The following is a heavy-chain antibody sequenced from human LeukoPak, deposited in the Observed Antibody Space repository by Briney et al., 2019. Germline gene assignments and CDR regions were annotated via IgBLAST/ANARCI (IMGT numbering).Heavy chain of an antibody. J-gene: IGHJ3*02. CDR2: IYYSGST. D-gene: IGHD3-10*01. Sequence: SETLSLTCTVSGGSISSYYWSWIRQPPGKGLEWVGYIYYSGSTNYNPSLKSRVTISVDTSKNQFSLKLSSVTAADTAVYYCARAQAYGSGSEITDAFDIWGQGTMVTVSS. V-gene: IGHV4-59*01. CDR1: GGSISSYY. CDR3: ARAQAYGSGSEITDAFDI.